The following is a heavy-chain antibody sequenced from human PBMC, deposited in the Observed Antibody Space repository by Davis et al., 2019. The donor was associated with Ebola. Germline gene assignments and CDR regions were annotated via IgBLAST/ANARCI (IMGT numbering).Heavy chain of an antibody. Sequence: AASVKVSCKASGYTFTSYAMHWVRQAPGQRLEWMGWINAGKGNTKYSQKFQGRVTITRDTSASTAYMELSSLRSEDTAVYYCAREGYCSSTSCRYYYYGMDVWGQGTTVTVSS. CDR2: INAGKGNT. D-gene: IGHD2-2*01. CDR1: GYTFTSYA. V-gene: IGHV1-3*01. CDR3: AREGYCSSTSCRYYYYGMDV. J-gene: IGHJ6*02.